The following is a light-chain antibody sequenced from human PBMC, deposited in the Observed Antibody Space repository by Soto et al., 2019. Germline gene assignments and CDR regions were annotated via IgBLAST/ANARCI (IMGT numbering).Light chain of an antibody. J-gene: IGKJ2*01. CDR2: GAS. CDR1: QSISSY. V-gene: IGKV1-39*01. Sequence: DIQMTQSPSSLSASVGDRVTITCRASQSISSYLNWYQQKPGKDPKLLIYGASSLQSGVPSRFSGSGSGTDFTLTISSLQPEDFATYYCQQSYSTPRTFGQGTKLEIK. CDR3: QQSYSTPRT.